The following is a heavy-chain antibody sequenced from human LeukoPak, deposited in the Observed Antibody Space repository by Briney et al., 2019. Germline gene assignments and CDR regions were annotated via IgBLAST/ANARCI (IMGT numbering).Heavy chain of an antibody. CDR3: ARGDLSYYYGMDV. Sequence: PGGSLRLSCAASGFTFSNYWMTWVRQAPGKGLEWVANIKQDGSEKYSVDSVKGRFTIYRDNAKNSVFLQMNSLRAEDTAVYYCARGDLSYYYGMDVWGQGTTVTVSS. D-gene: IGHD2-21*01. J-gene: IGHJ6*02. CDR1: GFTFSNYW. CDR2: IKQDGSEK. V-gene: IGHV3-7*05.